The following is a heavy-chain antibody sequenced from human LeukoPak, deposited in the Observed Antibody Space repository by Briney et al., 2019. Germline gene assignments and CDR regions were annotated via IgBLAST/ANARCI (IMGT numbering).Heavy chain of an antibody. CDR2: FHPEDGKT. CDR3: STYQSAYCSGDICYSRHDGFEI. J-gene: IGHJ3*02. V-gene: IGHV1-24*01. Sequence: ASVKVSCKVSGNTLTELAIHWVRQAPGKGLEWMGGFHPEDGKTIYAQKFQGRVTMTEDTSTDTASMELSTLRSEDTAVYYCSTYQSAYCSGDICYSRHDGFEIWGQGTMVTVSS. D-gene: IGHD2-15*01. CDR1: GNTLTELA.